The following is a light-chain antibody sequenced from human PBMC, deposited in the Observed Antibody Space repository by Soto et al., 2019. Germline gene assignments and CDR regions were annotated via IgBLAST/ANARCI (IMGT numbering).Light chain of an antibody. Sequence: EIVLTQSPVTLSLSPGEGATLSCRASQSVTGTNLAWYQQRAGQAPRLLIYDAVRRATGIPDRFSGSGSGTDFTLTISRLEPEDFAVYYCHQYGSSLGTFGQGTKVDIK. CDR2: DAV. V-gene: IGKV3-20*01. CDR1: QSVTGTN. J-gene: IGKJ2*01. CDR3: HQYGSSLGT.